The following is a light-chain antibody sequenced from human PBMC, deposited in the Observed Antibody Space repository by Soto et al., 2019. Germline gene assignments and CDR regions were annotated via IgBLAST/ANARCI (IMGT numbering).Light chain of an antibody. CDR2: GVT. Sequence: QSVLAQPPSASGSPVQSVTISCTGSGSDIGAYNFVSWYQQHPGKAPKLMIFGVTERPSGVPDRFSGSKSGNTASLTVSGLQADDEAVYYCYSYAGRNIWVFGGGTKLTVL. CDR3: YSYAGRNIWV. J-gene: IGLJ3*02. CDR1: GSDIGAYNF. V-gene: IGLV2-8*01.